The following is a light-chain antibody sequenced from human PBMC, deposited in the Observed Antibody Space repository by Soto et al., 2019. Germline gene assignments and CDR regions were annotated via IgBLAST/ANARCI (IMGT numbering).Light chain of an antibody. Sequence: QSALTQPPSASGSPGQSVTISCTGTNSDVGGYNYVSWYQQHPGKAPKLMIYEVSKRPSGVPDRFSGSKSGNTASLTVSGLQPEDEADYYCSSYAGTNTVGVFGTGTKVTVL. CDR1: NSDVGGYNY. CDR2: EVS. J-gene: IGLJ1*01. CDR3: SSYAGTNTVGV. V-gene: IGLV2-8*01.